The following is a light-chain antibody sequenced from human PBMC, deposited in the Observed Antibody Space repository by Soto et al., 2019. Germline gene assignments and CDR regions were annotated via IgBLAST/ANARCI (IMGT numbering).Light chain of an antibody. J-gene: IGLJ2*01. CDR1: SGHSSYA. CDR3: QTRGTGIVV. V-gene: IGLV4-69*01. Sequence: QLVLTQSPSASASLGASVKLTCTLSSGHSSYAIAWHQQQPAKGPRYLMKLNSDGSHSKGDGIPDRFSGSSSGAERYLTSPSLQAEDEDDHYCQTRGTGIVVFGGGTKLTVL. CDR2: LNSDGSH.